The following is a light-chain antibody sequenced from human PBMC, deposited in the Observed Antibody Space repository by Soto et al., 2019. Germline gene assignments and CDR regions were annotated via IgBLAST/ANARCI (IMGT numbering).Light chain of an antibody. CDR3: QQDERAPST. V-gene: IGKV3-20*01. J-gene: IGKJ5*01. CDR2: GAS. CDR1: QSVSSSY. Sequence: EIVLTQSPGTLSLSPGVRPTLSCRASQSVSSSYLAWYQQKPGQAPRLLIYGASSRATGIPDRFSGSGAGTDCTLTISRREPEEVAEEYCQQDERAPSTFGQGTRLESK.